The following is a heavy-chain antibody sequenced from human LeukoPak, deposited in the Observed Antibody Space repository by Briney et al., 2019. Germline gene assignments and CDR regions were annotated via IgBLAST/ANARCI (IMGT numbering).Heavy chain of an antibody. CDR3: ARETYDIQYFQH. Sequence: PSETLSLTCTVSGGSISSYYWSWIRQPAGKGLEWIGRIYTSGSTNYNPSLKSRVAMSVDTSKSQFSLKLSSVTAADTAVYYCARETYDIQYFQHWGQGTLVTVSS. CDR1: GGSISSYY. CDR2: IYTSGST. V-gene: IGHV4-4*07. J-gene: IGHJ1*01. D-gene: IGHD3-16*01.